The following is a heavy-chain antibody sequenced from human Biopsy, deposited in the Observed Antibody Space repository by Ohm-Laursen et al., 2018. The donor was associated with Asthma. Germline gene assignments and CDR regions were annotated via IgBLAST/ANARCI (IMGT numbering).Heavy chain of an antibody. Sequence: SLRLSCAASGFVFSQCGMHWVRQGPGKGLEWVALVSSDGHNKYYEDSVKGRFTISRDNSRNRLYLQINRLTGEDSAVYFCARQSGQDYGDSSGFDIWGQGTKVAVSS. CDR2: VSSDGHNK. CDR3: ARQSGQDYGDSSGFDI. V-gene: IGHV3-30*03. D-gene: IGHD3-22*01. CDR1: GFVFSQCG. J-gene: IGHJ3*02.